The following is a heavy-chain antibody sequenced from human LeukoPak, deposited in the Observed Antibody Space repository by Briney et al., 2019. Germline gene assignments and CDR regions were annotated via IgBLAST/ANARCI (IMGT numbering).Heavy chain of an antibody. CDR3: ARDGGLLMYDYHYGMDV. J-gene: IGHJ6*02. CDR2: INPNSGGT. Sequence: ASVKVSCKASGYTFTGYYMHWVRQAPGQGLEWMGWINPNSGGTNYAQKFQGRVTMTRDTSISTAYMELSRLRSDDTAVYYCARDGGLLMYDYHYGMDVWGQGTTVTVSS. CDR1: GYTFTGYY. D-gene: IGHD3-22*01. V-gene: IGHV1-2*02.